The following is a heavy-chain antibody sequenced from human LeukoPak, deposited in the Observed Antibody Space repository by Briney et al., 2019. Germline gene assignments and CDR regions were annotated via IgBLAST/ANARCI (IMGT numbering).Heavy chain of an antibody. CDR2: SNPSGGSS. D-gene: IGHD5-18*01. CDR3: ARGRYSYGQGATGYYYYMDV. CDR1: GYTFTSYY. J-gene: IGHJ6*03. V-gene: IGHV1-46*01. Sequence: ASVKVSCKASGYTFTSYYIHWVRQAPGQGLEWMGISNPSGGSSNYAQKFQGRVTITRNTSISTAYMELSSLRSEDTAVYYCARGRYSYGQGATGYYYYMDVWGKGTTVTVSS.